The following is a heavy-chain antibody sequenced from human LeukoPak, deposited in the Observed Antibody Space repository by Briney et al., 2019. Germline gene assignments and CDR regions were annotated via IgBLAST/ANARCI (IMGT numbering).Heavy chain of an antibody. J-gene: IGHJ4*02. V-gene: IGHV3-21*05. CDR1: GFSFSTYS. Sequence: GGSLRLSCAASGFSFSTYSMNWVRQAPGKGLEWVSYISSNSRATYYADSVKGRFTISRDNAKNSLYLQMNSLRAEDTAVYYCAPTPYYYDSSGLFDYWGQGTLVTVSS. D-gene: IGHD3-22*01. CDR3: APTPYYYDSSGLFDY. CDR2: ISSNSRAT.